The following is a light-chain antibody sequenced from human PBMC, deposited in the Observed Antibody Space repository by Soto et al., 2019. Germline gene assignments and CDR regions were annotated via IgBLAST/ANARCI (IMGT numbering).Light chain of an antibody. CDR2: GAS. Sequence: EIVLTQSPGTLSLSPGERATLSCRASQSISNNYLAWYQQKPGQAPRLLIYGASTRATGIPDRFSGSGSATDFTLTISRLEPEDFAVYFCQQYRSSPPWTFGQGTKVEIK. CDR3: QQYRSSPPWT. CDR1: QSISNNY. J-gene: IGKJ1*01. V-gene: IGKV3-20*01.